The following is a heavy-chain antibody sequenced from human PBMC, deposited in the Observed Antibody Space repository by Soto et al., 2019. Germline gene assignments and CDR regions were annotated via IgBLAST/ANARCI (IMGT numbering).Heavy chain of an antibody. D-gene: IGHD3-9*01. J-gene: IGHJ4*02. CDR1: GFTFSSYG. CDR3: ARERPGDILTGYSNPHFDY. CDR2: IWYDGSNK. Sequence: GGSLRLSCAASGFTFSSYGMHWVRQAPGKGLEWVAVIWYDGSNKYYADSVKGRFTISRDNSKNTLYLQMNSLRAEDTAVYYCARERPGDILTGYSNPHFDYWGQGTLVTVSS. V-gene: IGHV3-33*01.